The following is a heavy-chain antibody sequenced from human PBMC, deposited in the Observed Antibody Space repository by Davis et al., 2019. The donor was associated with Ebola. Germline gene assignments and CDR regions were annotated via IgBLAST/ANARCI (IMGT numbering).Heavy chain of an antibody. J-gene: IGHJ6*02. V-gene: IGHV3-7*01. Sequence: GESLKISCAASGFTFSSYWMSWVRQAPGKGLEWVANIKQDGSEKYYVDSVKGRFTISRDNAKNSLYLQMNSLRAEDTAVYYCARDWAGSYPDYYYYYGMDVWGQGTTVTVSS. CDR2: IKQDGSEK. CDR3: ARDWAGSYPDYYYYYGMDV. D-gene: IGHD3-16*02. CDR1: GFTFSSYW.